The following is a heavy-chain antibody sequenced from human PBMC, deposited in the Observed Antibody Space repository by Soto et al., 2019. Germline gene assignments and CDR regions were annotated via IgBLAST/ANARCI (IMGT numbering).Heavy chain of an antibody. J-gene: IGHJ4*02. CDR3: ARERRDEWELNSFDY. Sequence: EVQLVESGGGLVQPGGSLRLSCAASGFTFSSYSMNWVRQAPGKGLEWVSYISSSSSTIYYADSVKGRFTISRDNAKNSLYLQMNSLRAEDTAVYYCARERRDEWELNSFDYWGQGTLVTVSS. D-gene: IGHD1-26*01. V-gene: IGHV3-48*01. CDR1: GFTFSSYS. CDR2: ISSSSSTI.